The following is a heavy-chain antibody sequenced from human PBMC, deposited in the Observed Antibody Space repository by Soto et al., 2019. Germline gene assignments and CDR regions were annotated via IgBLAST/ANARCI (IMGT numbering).Heavy chain of an antibody. CDR1: GFTFSNAW. CDR2: IKSKTDGGTT. Sequence: EVQLVESGGGLVKPGGSLRLSCAASGFTFSNAWMSWVRQDPGKGLEWVGRIKSKTDGGTTDYAAPVKGRFTISRDDSKNTLYLQMNSLKTEDTAVYYCTTDRHYYDSSGYYPKGGYFDYWGQGTLVTVSS. J-gene: IGHJ4*02. CDR3: TTDRHYYDSSGYYPKGGYFDY. V-gene: IGHV3-15*01. D-gene: IGHD3-22*01.